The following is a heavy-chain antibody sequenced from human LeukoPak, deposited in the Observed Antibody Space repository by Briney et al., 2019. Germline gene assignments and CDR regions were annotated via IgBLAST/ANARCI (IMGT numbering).Heavy chain of an antibody. Sequence: GGSLRLSCAASGFSFSSSAMSWVRQAPGKGLEWVAHISGSGGNTYYVDSVKGRFTISRDNSKNTLNLQMNSLRAEDTAVYYCAKRVGPTGQRDPLFDYWGQGTLVIVSS. CDR2: ISGSGGNT. CDR1: GFSFSSSA. CDR3: AKRVGPTGQRDPLFDY. J-gene: IGHJ4*02. D-gene: IGHD1-26*01. V-gene: IGHV3-23*01.